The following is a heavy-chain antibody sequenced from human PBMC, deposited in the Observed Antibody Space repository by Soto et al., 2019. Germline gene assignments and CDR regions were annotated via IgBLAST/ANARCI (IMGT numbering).Heavy chain of an antibody. CDR2: IIPIFGTA. CDR3: ARDGDTVTTRMGDYYGMDV. CDR1: GGTFSSYA. J-gene: IGHJ6*02. D-gene: IGHD4-4*01. Sequence: GASVKVSCKASGGTFSSYAISWVRQAPGQGLEWMGGIIPIFGTANYAQKFQGRVTITADESTSTAYMELSSLRSEDTAVYYCARDGDTVTTRMGDYYGMDVWGQGTTVTVSS. V-gene: IGHV1-69*13.